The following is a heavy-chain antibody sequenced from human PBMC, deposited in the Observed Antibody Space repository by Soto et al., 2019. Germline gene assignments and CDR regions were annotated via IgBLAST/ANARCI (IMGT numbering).Heavy chain of an antibody. J-gene: IGHJ3*02. CDR2: IKQDGSEK. D-gene: IGHD2-15*01. CDR1: GFTFSSYW. Sequence: EVQLVESGGGLVQPGGSLRLSCAASGFTFSSYWMSWVRQAPGKGLEWVANIKQDGSEKYYVDSVKGRFTISRDNAKNSLYLQMNSLRAEDTAVYYCASLDSGGGVGGAFDIWGQGTMVTVSS. CDR3: ASLDSGGGVGGAFDI. V-gene: IGHV3-7*01.